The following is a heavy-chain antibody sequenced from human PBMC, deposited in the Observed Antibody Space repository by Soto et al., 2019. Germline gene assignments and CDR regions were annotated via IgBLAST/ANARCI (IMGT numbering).Heavy chain of an antibody. D-gene: IGHD2-15*01. J-gene: IGHJ6*02. CDR3: VRGRSDSLMDV. CDR1: GFTLKSFS. Sequence: GGSLRLSCAGSGFTLKSFSMNWVRQAPGKGLEWVSYISSSRSTIYYADSVKGRFTISRDDDKSSLYLQMNSLRDDDTAEYYCVRGRSDSLMDVWGQGTTVTVSS. V-gene: IGHV3-48*02. CDR2: ISSSRSTI.